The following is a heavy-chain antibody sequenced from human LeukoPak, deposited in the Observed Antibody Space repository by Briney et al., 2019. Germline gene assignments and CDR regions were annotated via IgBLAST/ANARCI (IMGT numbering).Heavy chain of an antibody. D-gene: IGHD3-10*01. Sequence: GASVKASCKASGYTFTVYYMHWVRQAPGQGLEWMGWISPNSGGTKYAQRFQGRVTMTRDTSISTAYMELSRLTSDDTAVYYCARDRGHPAAFDIWGQGTMVTVSS. CDR2: ISPNSGGT. CDR3: ARDRGHPAAFDI. CDR1: GYTFTVYY. J-gene: IGHJ3*02. V-gene: IGHV1-2*02.